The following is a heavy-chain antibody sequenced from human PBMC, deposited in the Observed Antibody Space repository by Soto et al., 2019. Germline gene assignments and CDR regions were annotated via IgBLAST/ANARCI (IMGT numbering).Heavy chain of an antibody. CDR1: GGSIGNYY. Sequence: QVQLQESGPGLVKPSESLSLTCTVSGGSIGNYYWAWIRQSAGKGLAWIGRIYTSGRTHYNPSLTGRVTMSIDTSKNQFSLRLTSVTAADTAMYYCARDYDVNTALDYWYFDLWGRGTLVTVSS. D-gene: IGHD5-18*01. CDR2: IYTSGRT. J-gene: IGHJ2*01. CDR3: ARDYDVNTALDYWYFDL. V-gene: IGHV4-4*07.